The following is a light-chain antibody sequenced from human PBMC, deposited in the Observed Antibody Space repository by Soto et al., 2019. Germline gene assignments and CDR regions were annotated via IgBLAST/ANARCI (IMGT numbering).Light chain of an antibody. J-gene: IGKJ5*01. CDR1: QTIGSY. Sequence: DVLMTQSPSSLSASVGDRVTITCRASQTIGSYLGWYQQKPGKAPNLLIFAASRLHSGVPSRFTGSGSGTDFTLTISSLQPDDFETYYCQHFKSFPITFGQGTRLEIK. CDR2: AAS. CDR3: QHFKSFPIT. V-gene: IGKV1-39*01.